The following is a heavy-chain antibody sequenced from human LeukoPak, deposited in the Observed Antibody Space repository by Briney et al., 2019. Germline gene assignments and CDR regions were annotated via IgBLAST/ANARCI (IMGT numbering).Heavy chain of an antibody. CDR2: IYSGGST. CDR3: AREETIAVAGSDY. Sequence: GGSLRLSCAASGFTVSSNYMSWVRQAPGKGLEWVSVIYSGGSTYYADSVKGRFTISRDNSKNTLYLQMNSLRAEDTAVYYCAREETIAVAGSDYWGQGTPVTVSS. D-gene: IGHD6-19*01. CDR1: GFTVSSNY. J-gene: IGHJ4*02. V-gene: IGHV3-66*02.